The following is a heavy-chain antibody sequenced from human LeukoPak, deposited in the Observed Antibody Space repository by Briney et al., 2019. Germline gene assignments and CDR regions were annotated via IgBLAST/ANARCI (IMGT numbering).Heavy chain of an antibody. CDR2: IYPGDSDT. D-gene: IGHD3-10*01. Sequence: GESLKISCKGSGYSFTSYWIGWVRQVPGKGLEWMGIIYPGDSDTRYSPSFQGQVTISADKSISTAYLQWSSLKASDTAMYYCARQSVTMVRGVGYGMDVWGQGTTVTVSS. V-gene: IGHV5-51*01. CDR3: ARQSVTMVRGVGYGMDV. J-gene: IGHJ6*02. CDR1: GYSFTSYW.